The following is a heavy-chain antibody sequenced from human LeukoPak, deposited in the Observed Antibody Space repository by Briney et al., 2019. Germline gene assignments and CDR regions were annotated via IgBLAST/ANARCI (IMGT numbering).Heavy chain of an antibody. CDR1: GDSVSSKNGA. Sequence: SQTLSLTCAISGDSVSSKNGAWNWIRQSPSRGLEWLGRTYYRSKWYNDYAVSVQGRITINPDTSKNQFSLHLNSVTPEDTAVYYCARDVETSGWYTFDYWGQGTLVTVSS. CDR3: ARDVETSGWYTFDY. CDR2: TYYRSKWYN. V-gene: IGHV6-1*01. J-gene: IGHJ4*02. D-gene: IGHD6-19*01.